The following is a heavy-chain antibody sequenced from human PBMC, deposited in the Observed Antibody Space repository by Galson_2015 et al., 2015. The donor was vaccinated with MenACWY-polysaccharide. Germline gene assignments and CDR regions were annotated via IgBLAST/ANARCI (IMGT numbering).Heavy chain of an antibody. Sequence: SLRLSCAASGLRFSGSGMHWVRQAPGKGLEWVAVIQYDGSNKAYADSVKGRFTISRDNSKNTLYLEMNSLRAEDTAVYYCAREGSRIVFHAFDTWRQGTMVSVSS. D-gene: IGHD2-15*01. J-gene: IGHJ3*02. V-gene: IGHV3-33*01. CDR3: AREGSRIVFHAFDT. CDR2: IQYDGSNK. CDR1: GLRFSGSG.